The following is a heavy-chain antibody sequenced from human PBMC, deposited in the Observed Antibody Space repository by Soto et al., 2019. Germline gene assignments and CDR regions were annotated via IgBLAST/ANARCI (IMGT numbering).Heavy chain of an antibody. CDR3: ARRSRRDNWFDP. J-gene: IGHJ5*02. Sequence: SETLSLTCTVSGGSLIDYYWSWVRQPPWKGLEWIAYIHYSGSTNYNPSLKSRVTISLDTSKNQFSLKLSSVTAADTAVYYCARRSRRDNWFDPWGQGTLVTVSS. CDR1: GGSLIDYY. V-gene: IGHV4-59*08. CDR2: IHYSGST.